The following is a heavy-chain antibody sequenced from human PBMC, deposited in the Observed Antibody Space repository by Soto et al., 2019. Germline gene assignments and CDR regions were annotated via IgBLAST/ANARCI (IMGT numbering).Heavy chain of an antibody. J-gene: IGHJ5*02. CDR1: GGSISSSIYY. Sequence: PSETLSLTCTVAGGSISSSIYYWGWIRQPPGKGLEWIGSIYYSGSTYYNPSLKSRVTISVDTFKNQFSLKLSSVTAADTAVYYCAGEAAAGTCWLDPWGQGTQVTVSS. CDR2: IYYSGST. V-gene: IGHV4-39*01. CDR3: AGEAAAGTCWLDP. D-gene: IGHD6-13*01.